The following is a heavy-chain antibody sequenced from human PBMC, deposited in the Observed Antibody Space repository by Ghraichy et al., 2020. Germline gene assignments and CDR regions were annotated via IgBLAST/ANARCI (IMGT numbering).Heavy chain of an antibody. CDR1: GGSISSSSYY. J-gene: IGHJ4*02. D-gene: IGHD1-26*01. Sequence: SETLSLTCTVSGGSISSSSYYWGWIRQPPGKGLEWIGSIYYSGSTYYNPSLKSRVTISVDTSKNQFSLKLSSVTAADTAVYYCARRGARSGRNEIGDYFDYWGQGTLVTVSS. CDR2: IYYSGST. V-gene: IGHV4-39*01. CDR3: ARRGARSGRNEIGDYFDY.